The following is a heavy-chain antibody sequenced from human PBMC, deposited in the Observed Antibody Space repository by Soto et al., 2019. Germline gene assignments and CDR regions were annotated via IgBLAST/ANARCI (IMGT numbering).Heavy chain of an antibody. J-gene: IGHJ5*02. CDR1: GGSISSGDYY. Sequence: QVQLQESGPGLVKPSQTLSLTCTVSGGSISSGDYYWSWIRQPPGKGLEWIGYIYYSGSTYYNPSLKSRVTISVDTSKNQFSLKLSSVTAADTAVYYCARASITMVRGPWGNWFDPWGQGTLVTVSS. V-gene: IGHV4-30-4*01. D-gene: IGHD3-10*01. CDR2: IYYSGST. CDR3: ARASITMVRGPWGNWFDP.